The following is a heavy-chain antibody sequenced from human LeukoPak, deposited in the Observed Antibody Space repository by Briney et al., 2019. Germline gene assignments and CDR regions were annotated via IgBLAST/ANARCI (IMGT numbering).Heavy chain of an antibody. CDR1: GFTFNRCW. CDR2: INPDGRDT. V-gene: IGHV3-7*03. Sequence: GGSLRLSCVVSGFTFNRCWMNWVRQAPGKGLEWVAHINPDGRDTYYVDSVKGRFTISRDNSKNTLYLQMNSLRAEDTAVYYCAKAGVSYYDSSGYYEYYFDYWGQGTLVTVSS. CDR3: AKAGVSYYDSSGYYEYYFDY. D-gene: IGHD3-22*01. J-gene: IGHJ4*02.